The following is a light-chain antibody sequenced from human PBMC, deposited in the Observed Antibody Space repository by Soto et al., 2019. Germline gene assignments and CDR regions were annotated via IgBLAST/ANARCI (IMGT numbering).Light chain of an antibody. J-gene: IGLJ3*02. CDR2: EVS. Sequence: QSVLTQPASVSGSPGQSITISCTGTSSNVGGYNYVSWYQQHPGKAPKLIIYEVSHRPSGVSNRFSGSKSCNTASLTISGLQSEDEADYYCCSYTTSNTWVFGGGTKLTVL. CDR1: SSNVGGYNY. V-gene: IGLV2-14*01. CDR3: CSYTTSNTWV.